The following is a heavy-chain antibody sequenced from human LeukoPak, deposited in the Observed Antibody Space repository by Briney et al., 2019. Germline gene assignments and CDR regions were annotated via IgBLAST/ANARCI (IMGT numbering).Heavy chain of an antibody. J-gene: IGHJ3*02. V-gene: IGHV3-53*01. CDR2: IYSGGST. CDR3: SASSGIAFDI. CDR1: GFSFYDYA. D-gene: IGHD3-22*01. Sequence: GGSLRLSCEASGFSFYDYAMSWVRQVPGKGLEWVSIIYSGGSTYYADSVKGRFTISRGNSKNTLYLQMNSLRAEDTAVYYCSASSGIAFDIWGQGTMVTVSS.